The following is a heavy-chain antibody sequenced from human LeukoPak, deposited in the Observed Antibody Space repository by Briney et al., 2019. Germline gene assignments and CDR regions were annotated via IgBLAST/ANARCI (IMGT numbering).Heavy chain of an antibody. Sequence: GGSLRPSCAASGFTFSSYSMNWVRQAPGKGLEWVSAISGSGGSTYYADSVKGRFTISRDNSKNTLYLQMNSLRAEDTAVYYCAKVPGSSSWEDYWGQGTLVTVSS. D-gene: IGHD6-6*01. CDR2: ISGSGGST. CDR1: GFTFSSYS. J-gene: IGHJ4*02. CDR3: AKVPGSSSWEDY. V-gene: IGHV3-23*01.